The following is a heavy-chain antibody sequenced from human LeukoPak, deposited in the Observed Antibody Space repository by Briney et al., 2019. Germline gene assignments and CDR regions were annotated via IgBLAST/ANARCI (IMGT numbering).Heavy chain of an antibody. J-gene: IGHJ4*02. CDR2: ISGSGGST. CDR3: AKSYYDFWSGYVDFDY. V-gene: IGHV3-23*01. D-gene: IGHD3-3*01. CDR1: GFTFSSYA. Sequence: PGGSLRLSCAASGFTFSSYAMSWVRQAPGKGLEWVSAISGSGGSTYYADSVKGRFTISRDNSKNTLYLQMNSLRAEDTAVYYCAKSYYDFWSGYVDFDYWGQGTLVTVSS.